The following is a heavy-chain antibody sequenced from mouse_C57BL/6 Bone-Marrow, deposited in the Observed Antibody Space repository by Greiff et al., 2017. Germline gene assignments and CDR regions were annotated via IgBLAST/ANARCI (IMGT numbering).Heavy chain of an antibody. CDR1: GYTFTSYG. J-gene: IGHJ3*01. CDR3: ARIPIYYYGSSPLFAY. Sequence: QVQLKESGAELARPGASVKLSCKASGYTFTSYGISWVKQRPGQGLEWIGEIYPRSGNTYYNEKFKGKATLTADKSSSTAYMELRSLTSEDSSVYFCARIPIYYYGSSPLFAYWGQGTLVTVSA. D-gene: IGHD1-1*01. CDR2: IYPRSGNT. V-gene: IGHV1-81*01.